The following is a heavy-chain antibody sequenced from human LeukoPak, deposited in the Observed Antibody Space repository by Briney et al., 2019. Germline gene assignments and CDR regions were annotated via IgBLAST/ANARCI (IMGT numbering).Heavy chain of an antibody. CDR1: GFTFSSYS. CDR2: ISSSSSYI. CDR3: ARDCIEADYWDY. D-gene: IGHD6-13*01. Sequence: GGSLRLSCAASGFTFSSYSMNWVRRAPGKGLEWVSSISSSSSYIYYADSVKGRFTISRDNAKNSLYLQMNSLRAEDTAVYYCARDCIEADYWDYWGQGTLVTVSS. J-gene: IGHJ4*02. V-gene: IGHV3-21*01.